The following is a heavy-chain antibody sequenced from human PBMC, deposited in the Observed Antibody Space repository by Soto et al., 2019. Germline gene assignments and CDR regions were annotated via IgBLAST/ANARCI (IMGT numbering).Heavy chain of an antibody. Sequence: GGSLRLSCAASGFTFGDYYMSWIRQAPGKGLEWVSYISSSGSTIYYADSVKGRFTISRDNAKNSLYLQMNSLRAEDTAVYYCATVRYCSGGNCYSSYFYMDVWGKGTTVTVSS. J-gene: IGHJ6*03. CDR2: ISSSGSTI. D-gene: IGHD2-15*01. CDR1: GFTFGDYY. V-gene: IGHV3-11*01. CDR3: ATVRYCSGGNCYSSYFYMDV.